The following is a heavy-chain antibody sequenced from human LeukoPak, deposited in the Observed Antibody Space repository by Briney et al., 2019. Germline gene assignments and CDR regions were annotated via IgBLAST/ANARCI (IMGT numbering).Heavy chain of an antibody. CDR1: GFTFSSYW. CDR3: ARDAPYYYGSGSYYNYY. V-gene: IGHV3-7*01. D-gene: IGHD3-10*01. CDR2: IKQDGSEK. Sequence: GGSLRLSCAASGFTFSSYWMSWVRQAPGKGLEWVANIKQDGSEKYYVDSVKGRFTISRDNAKNSLYLQMNSLRAEDTAVYYCARDAPYYYGSGSYYNYYWGQGTLVTVSS. J-gene: IGHJ4*02.